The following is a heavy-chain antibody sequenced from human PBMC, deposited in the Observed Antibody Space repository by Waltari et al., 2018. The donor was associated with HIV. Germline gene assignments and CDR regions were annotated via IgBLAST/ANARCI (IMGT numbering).Heavy chain of an antibody. Sequence: QVQLQESGPGLVKPSETLSLTCTVSGGSISSYYWSWIRQPPGKGLEWIGYIYYSGSTNYHPSLKSRVTISVDTSKNQFSLKLSSVTAADTAVYYCARDARTWSGYSDYYYGMDVWGQGTTVTVSS. CDR1: GGSISSYY. J-gene: IGHJ6*02. D-gene: IGHD3-3*01. CDR3: ARDARTWSGYSDYYYGMDV. CDR2: IYYSGST. V-gene: IGHV4-59*01.